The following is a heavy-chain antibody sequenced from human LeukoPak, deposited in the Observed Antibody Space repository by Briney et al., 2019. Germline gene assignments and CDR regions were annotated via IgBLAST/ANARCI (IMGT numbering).Heavy chain of an antibody. J-gene: IGHJ3*02. CDR3: ARVPTGRNVVAAAARMGWNGAFDI. Sequence: SETLSLTCAVYGGSFSEYYWSWIRQSPGKGLEGIAEISQSGSINYNPSLKSRVTISVDASKKQFSLKMSSVTAADTAMYYCARVPTGRNVVAAAARMGWNGAFDIWGQGTMVTVSS. CDR2: ISQSGSI. CDR1: GGSFSEYY. V-gene: IGHV4-34*01. D-gene: IGHD2-2*01.